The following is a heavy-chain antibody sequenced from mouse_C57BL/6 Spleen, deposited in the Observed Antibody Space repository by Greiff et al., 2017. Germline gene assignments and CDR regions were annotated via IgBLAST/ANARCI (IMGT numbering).Heavy chain of an antibody. D-gene: IGHD1-1*01. Sequence: VQRVESGPELVKPGASVKISCKASGYAFSSSWMNWVKQRPGKGLEWIGRIYPGDGDTNYNGKFKGKATLTADKSSSTAYMQLSSLTSEDSAVXFCARDYGSSYWYFDVWGTGTTVTVSS. CDR1: GYAFSSSW. V-gene: IGHV1-82*01. CDR3: ARDYGSSYWYFDV. J-gene: IGHJ1*03. CDR2: IYPGDGDT.